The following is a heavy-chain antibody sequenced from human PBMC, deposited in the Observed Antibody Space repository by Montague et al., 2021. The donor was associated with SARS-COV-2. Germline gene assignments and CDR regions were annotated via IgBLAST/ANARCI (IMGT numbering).Heavy chain of an antibody. CDR3: ASHCGGGRCYFGMDV. CDR2: IYYSGDT. J-gene: IGHJ6*02. Sequence: SETLSLTCTVSGASISSPSYYWDWIRQPPGNGLEWIASIYYSGDTYHSPSLKSRVTISVDTSKNQVSLKLSSVTAADTAVYYCASHCGGGRCYFGMDVWGQGTTVTVSS. CDR1: GASISSPSYY. D-gene: IGHD2-15*01. V-gene: IGHV4-39*01.